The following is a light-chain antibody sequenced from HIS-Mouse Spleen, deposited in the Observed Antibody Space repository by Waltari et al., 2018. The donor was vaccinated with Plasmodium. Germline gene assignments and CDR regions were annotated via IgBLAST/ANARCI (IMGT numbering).Light chain of an antibody. Sequence: QSALTQPASVSGSPGQSITISCTGTSSDVGSYNLVSWYQQHPGKAPKRMSYEGSKRPSGVSKRCSGSKSGNTASLTISGLQAEDEADYYCCSYAGSSTYVFGTGTKVTVL. J-gene: IGLJ1*01. V-gene: IGLV2-23*01. CDR3: CSYAGSSTYV. CDR1: SSDVGSYNL. CDR2: EGS.